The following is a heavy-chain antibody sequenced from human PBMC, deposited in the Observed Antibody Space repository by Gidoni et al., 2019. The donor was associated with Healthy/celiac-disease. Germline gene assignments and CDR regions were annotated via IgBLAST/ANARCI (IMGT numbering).Heavy chain of an antibody. CDR2: ISWDGGST. J-gene: IGHJ6*02. CDR3: AKDSEDSSGYQRNYYYYGMDV. Sequence: EVQLVESGGVVVQPGGSLRLSCAASGFTSDDYPMHCVRQAPGKGLEWVSLISWDGGSTYYADSVKGRFTISRDNSKNSLYLQMNSLRTEDTALYYCAKDSEDSSGYQRNYYYYGMDVWGQGTTVTVSS. D-gene: IGHD3-22*01. CDR1: GFTSDDYP. V-gene: IGHV3-43*01.